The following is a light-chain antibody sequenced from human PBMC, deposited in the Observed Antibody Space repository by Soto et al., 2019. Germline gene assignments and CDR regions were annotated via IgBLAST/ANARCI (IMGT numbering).Light chain of an antibody. Sequence: QAVVTQPPSVSGAPGQRVTISCTGSSSNIGSYYDVHWYQQLPGTVPKLLIYGDNNRPSGAPDRFSGSKSGTSASLAITGLQAEDEADYYCQSYDNSLSHVVFGGGTKLTVL. V-gene: IGLV1-40*01. CDR1: SSNIGSYYD. CDR3: QSYDNSLSHVV. J-gene: IGLJ2*01. CDR2: GDN.